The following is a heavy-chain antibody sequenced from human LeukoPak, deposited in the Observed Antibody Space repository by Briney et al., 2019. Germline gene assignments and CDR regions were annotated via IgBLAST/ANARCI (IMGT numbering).Heavy chain of an antibody. CDR2: IKQDGSEK. D-gene: IGHD3-22*01. J-gene: IGHJ4*02. CDR1: GFTFSSSA. V-gene: IGHV3-7*01. Sequence: GGSLRLSCAASGFTFSSSAMSWVRQVPGKGLEWVANIKQDGSEKYYVDSVKGRFTISRDNAKNSLYLQMNSLRAEDTAVYYCARDKPVYYDTSGSRFDYWGQGTLVTVSS. CDR3: ARDKPVYYDTSGSRFDY.